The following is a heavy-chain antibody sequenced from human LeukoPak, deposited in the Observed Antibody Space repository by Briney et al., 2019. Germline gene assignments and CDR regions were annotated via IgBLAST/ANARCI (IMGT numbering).Heavy chain of an antibody. J-gene: IGHJ3*02. CDR2: IIPIFGTA. CDR1: GYTFTSYA. CDR3: ASRDPQGAFDI. V-gene: IGHV1-69*05. Sequence: ASVKVSCKASGYTFTSYAISWVRQAPGQGLEWMGGIIPIFGTANYAQKFQGRVTITTDESTSTAYMELSSLRSEDTAVYYCASRDPQGAFDIWGQGTMVTVSS.